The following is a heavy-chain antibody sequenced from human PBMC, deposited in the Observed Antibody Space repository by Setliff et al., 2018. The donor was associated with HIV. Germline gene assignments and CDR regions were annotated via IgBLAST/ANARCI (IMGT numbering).Heavy chain of an antibody. CDR2: IYYSGST. J-gene: IGHJ2*01. D-gene: IGHD3-3*01. CDR3: ARQGVTTYRNRNWYFDI. CDR1: GDAITSNSYY. V-gene: IGHV4-39*02. Sequence: PSETLSLTCSIFGDAITSNSYYWGWVRQPPGRGLEWIGSIYYSGSTFYNPSLKSRLTLSVATSKDSFSLTLNSATAADTAVYFCARQGVTTYRNRNWYFDIWGRGTLVTVSS.